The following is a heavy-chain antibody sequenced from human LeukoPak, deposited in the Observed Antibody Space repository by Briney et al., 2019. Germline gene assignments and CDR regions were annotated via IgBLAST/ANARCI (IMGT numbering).Heavy chain of an antibody. CDR3: ARDTNWNFDY. CDR2: ISYDGSNK. V-gene: IGHV3-30-3*01. Sequence: GRSLRLSCVASGFTFSSYAMHWVRQAPGKGLEWVAIISYDGSNKYYADSVKGRFTISRDNSKNTLYLQMNSLRAEDTAVYYCARDTNWNFDYWGQGTLVTVSS. J-gene: IGHJ4*02. D-gene: IGHD1-1*01. CDR1: GFTFSSYA.